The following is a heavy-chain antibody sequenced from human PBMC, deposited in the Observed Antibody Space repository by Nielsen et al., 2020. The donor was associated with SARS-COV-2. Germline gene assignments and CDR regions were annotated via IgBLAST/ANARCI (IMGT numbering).Heavy chain of an antibody. CDR2: IYHSGST. D-gene: IGHD2-2*01. Sequence: SETLSLTCAVSGGSISSGGYSWSWIRQPPGKGLEWIGYIYHSGSTYYNPSLKSRVTISVDRSKNQFSLKLSSVTAADTAVYYCARARNTAPELIVVVPAALGHFDYWGQGTLVTVSS. V-gene: IGHV4-30-2*01. CDR1: GGSISSGGYS. J-gene: IGHJ4*02. CDR3: ARARNTAPELIVVVPAALGHFDY.